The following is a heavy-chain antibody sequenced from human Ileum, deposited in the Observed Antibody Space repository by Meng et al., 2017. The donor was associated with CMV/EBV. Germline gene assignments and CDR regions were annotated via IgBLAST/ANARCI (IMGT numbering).Heavy chain of an antibody. CDR1: GFTFSAYG. V-gene: IGHV3-23*01. J-gene: IGHJ4*02. CDR3: AKTGRSKGANFDY. Sequence: GGSLRLSCAASGFTFSAYGMRWVRQAPGKGLEWLSTIVGSGDSTFYTDSVRCRFTISRDNSKNTMYLQMNSLRAEDTAMYYCAKTGRSKGANFDYWGRGTLVTVSS. D-gene: IGHD1-1*01. CDR2: IVGSGDST.